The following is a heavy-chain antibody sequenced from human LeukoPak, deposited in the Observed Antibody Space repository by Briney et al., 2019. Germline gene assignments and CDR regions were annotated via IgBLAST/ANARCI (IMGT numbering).Heavy chain of an antibody. Sequence: SETLSLTCTVSGGSISSYYWSWIRQPPGKGLEWIGYIYYSGSTNYNPSLKSRVTISVDTSKNQFSLKLSSVTAADTAVYYCARGQRRGTYYFDYWGQGTLVTVSS. CDR1: GGSISSYY. D-gene: IGHD5-24*01. CDR2: IYYSGST. J-gene: IGHJ4*02. V-gene: IGHV4-59*12. CDR3: ARGQRRGTYYFDY.